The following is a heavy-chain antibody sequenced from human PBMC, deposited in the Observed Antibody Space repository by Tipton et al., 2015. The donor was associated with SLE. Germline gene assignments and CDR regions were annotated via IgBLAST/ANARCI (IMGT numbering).Heavy chain of an antibody. D-gene: IGHD5-18*01. J-gene: IGHJ5*02. Sequence: TLSLTCTVSGGSVSSSSKYWAWIRQPPGKGLEWIGSIYYTGTTTYYNSFLKSRVTMSVETSKNQFSLRLTSVIAADTAVYYCARLHGYSYGLNWFDPWGQGTLISVSS. CDR1: GGSVSSSSKY. CDR3: ARLHGYSYGLNWFDP. V-gene: IGHV4-39*07. CDR2: IYYTGTTT.